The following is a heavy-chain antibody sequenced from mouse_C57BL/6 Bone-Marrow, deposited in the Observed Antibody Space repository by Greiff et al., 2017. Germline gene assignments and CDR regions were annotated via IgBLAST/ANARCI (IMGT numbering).Heavy chain of an antibody. J-gene: IGHJ3*01. CDR2: IYPGDGDT. V-gene: IGHV1-80*01. CDR1: GYAFSSYW. Sequence: QVQLQQSGAELVKPGASVKISCKASGYAFSSYWMNWVKQRPGKGLEWIGQIYPGDGDTKYNGKFKGKATLTADKSSSTAYMQLSSLTSEDSAVYFCAREDDYSLFAYWGQGTLVTVSA. D-gene: IGHD2-4*01. CDR3: AREDDYSLFAY.